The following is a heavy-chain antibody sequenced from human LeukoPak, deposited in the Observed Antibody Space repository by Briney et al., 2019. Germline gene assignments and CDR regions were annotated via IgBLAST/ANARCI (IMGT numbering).Heavy chain of an antibody. J-gene: IGHJ5*02. CDR3: ARGLNYYGSGSYSYWFDP. V-gene: IGHV4-34*01. CDR1: GGSFSGYY. D-gene: IGHD3-10*01. CDR2: INHSGSS. Sequence: SETLSLTCAVYGGSFSGYYWSWIRQPPGKGLEWIGEINHSGSSNYNASLKSRVTISVDTSKNQFSLKLSSVTAADTAVYYCARGLNYYGSGSYSYWFDPWGQGTLVTVSS.